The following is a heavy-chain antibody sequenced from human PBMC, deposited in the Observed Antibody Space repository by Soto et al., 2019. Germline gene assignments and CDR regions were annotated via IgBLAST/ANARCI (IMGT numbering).Heavy chain of an antibody. D-gene: IGHD7-27*01. V-gene: IGHV5-51*01. CDR1: GYIFTSYC. CDR3: AISYIEEAKWGGMDV. CDR2: IYPGDSDT. Sequence: GESLNISCKFSGYIFTSYCIVFVRQMPGKCLEWMGIIYPGDSDTRYIPSFQGQVTISADKSISTAYLQWSSLKASDTAMYYCAISYIEEAKWGGMDVWGKGTKVT. J-gene: IGHJ6*04.